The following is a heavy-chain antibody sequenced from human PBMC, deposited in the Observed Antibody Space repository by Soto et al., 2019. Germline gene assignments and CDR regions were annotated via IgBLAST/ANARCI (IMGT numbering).Heavy chain of an antibody. CDR1: GGSFSGYY. D-gene: IGHD3-10*01. J-gene: IGHJ6*02. V-gene: IGHV4-34*01. Sequence: QVQLQQWGAGLLKPSETLSLTCAVHGGSFSGYYWDWIRQPPGKGLEWIGEVNHGGTSNYNPSLESRAIISVNKSKNQFSLKLTSVTAEDTALYLCASSSLLRSGDLFHGLDVWGQGTTVTVSS. CDR2: VNHGGTS. CDR3: ASSSLLRSGDLFHGLDV.